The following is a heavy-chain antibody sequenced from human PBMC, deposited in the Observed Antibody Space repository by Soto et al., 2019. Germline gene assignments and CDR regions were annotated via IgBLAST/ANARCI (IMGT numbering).Heavy chain of an antibody. CDR3: SLFRMPRRPRPSIP. CDR1: GFTFSNYA. J-gene: IGHJ5*02. CDR2: ISVPDGST. D-gene: IGHD2-2*01. V-gene: IGHV3-23*01. Sequence: GSLRLSCAASGFTFSNYAMSWVRQAPGKGLDWVSTISVPDGSTYYADSVKGRFTISRDNSKNMLYLQINSLRADDTAVYYCSLFRMPRRPRPSIPWGQGTLVTFS.